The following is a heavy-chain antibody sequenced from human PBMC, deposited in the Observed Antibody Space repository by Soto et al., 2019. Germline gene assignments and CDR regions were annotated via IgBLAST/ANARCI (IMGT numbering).Heavy chain of an antibody. CDR1: GFTFSSYW. D-gene: IGHD6-19*01. Sequence: EVQLVESGGGLVQPGGSLRLSCAASGFTFSSYWMSWVRQAPGKGLEWVANIKQDGSEKYYVDSVKGRFTISRDNAKNSRYLQMNSLRAEDTAVYYCARGYSSGWYTDYYYYYGMDVWGQGTTVTVSS. V-gene: IGHV3-7*03. J-gene: IGHJ6*02. CDR2: IKQDGSEK. CDR3: ARGYSSGWYTDYYYYYGMDV.